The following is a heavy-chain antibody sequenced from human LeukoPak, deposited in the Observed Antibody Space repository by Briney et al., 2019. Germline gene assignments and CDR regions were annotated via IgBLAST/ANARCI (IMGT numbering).Heavy chain of an antibody. CDR2: IYFTGSS. Sequence: PSETLSLTCTASSGSISSSRYYWGWIRQPPGKGLQWIGTIYFTGSSYYNPSLKSRAIISVDTSKNQFSLKLTSVTAADTAVYYCARGATPNGGAWYYYMDVWGKGTTVTVSS. CDR3: ARGATPNGGAWYYYMDV. V-gene: IGHV4-39*07. CDR1: SGSISSSRYY. D-gene: IGHD3-16*01. J-gene: IGHJ6*03.